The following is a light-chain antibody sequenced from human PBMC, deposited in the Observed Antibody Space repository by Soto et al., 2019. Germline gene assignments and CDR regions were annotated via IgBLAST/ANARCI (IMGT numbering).Light chain of an antibody. CDR1: QSVSSNY. CDR3: QLYGFSPLYT. J-gene: IGKJ2*01. CDR2: GAS. Sequence: EIVLTQSPGTLSLSPGERATLSCRASQSVSSNYFAWYQQKPGQAPRLVIYGASSRATGIPDRFSGSGSGTDFTLTISRLGPEDFAVYYCQLYGFSPLYTFGQGTKLEIK. V-gene: IGKV3-20*01.